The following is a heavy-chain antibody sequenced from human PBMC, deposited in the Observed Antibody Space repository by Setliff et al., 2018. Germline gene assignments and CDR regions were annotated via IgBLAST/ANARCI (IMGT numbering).Heavy chain of an antibody. CDR1: GYTFNTYD. V-gene: IGHV1-8*02. CDR2: MNPDSGHA. CDR3: AREGGDGDSSGYYPPLDY. Sequence: GASVKVSCKASGYTFNTYDINWVRQATGQGLEWMGWMNPDSGHAGFSQKFKGRVSMTRDTSINTAYMELRSLRSDDTAIYYCAREGGDGDSSGYYPPLDYWGQGTLVTVSS. D-gene: IGHD3-22*01. J-gene: IGHJ4*02.